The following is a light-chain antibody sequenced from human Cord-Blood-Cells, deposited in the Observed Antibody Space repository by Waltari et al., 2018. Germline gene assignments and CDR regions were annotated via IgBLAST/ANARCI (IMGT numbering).Light chain of an antibody. CDR1: QSISSY. CDR3: QQSYSTPLT. CDR2: AAS. J-gene: IGKJ3*01. V-gene: IGKV1-39*01. Sequence: DLQMTQSTSSMSASVGDRVTITCRASQSISSYLNWYQQKPGKAPKLLIYAASSLQSGVPSRFSGSGSGTDFTLTISSLQPEDFATYYCQQSYSTPLTFGPGTKVDIK.